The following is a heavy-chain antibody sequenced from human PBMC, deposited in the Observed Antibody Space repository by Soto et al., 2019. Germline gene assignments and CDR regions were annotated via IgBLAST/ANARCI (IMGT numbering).Heavy chain of an antibody. J-gene: IGHJ4*02. CDR2: IYSGGTI. CDR3: HGYGY. V-gene: IGHV3-53*01. Sequence: EVQVVESGGGLVQPGGSLRLSCAVSGFTVTINYMSWVRQAPGKGLEWVSVIYSGGTIYYANSVKGRFTISRDTSKNTLYVQMTSLRGDDAAVYYCHGYGYWGQGTLVTVSS. CDR1: GFTVTINY. D-gene: IGHD5-12*01.